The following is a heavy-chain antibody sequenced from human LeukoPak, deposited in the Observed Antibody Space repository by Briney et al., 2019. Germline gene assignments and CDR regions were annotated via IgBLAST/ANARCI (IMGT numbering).Heavy chain of an antibody. J-gene: IGHJ4*02. D-gene: IGHD5-12*01. CDR2: ISSSSSYI. Sequence: PGGSLRLSCAASGFTFSSYSMNWVRQAPGKGLEWVSSISSSSSYIYYADSVKGRFTISRDDAKNSLYLQMNSLRAEDTAVYYCARSPHHIVATGNNPDYWGQGTLVTVSS. CDR1: GFTFSSYS. CDR3: ARSPHHIVATGNNPDY. V-gene: IGHV3-21*01.